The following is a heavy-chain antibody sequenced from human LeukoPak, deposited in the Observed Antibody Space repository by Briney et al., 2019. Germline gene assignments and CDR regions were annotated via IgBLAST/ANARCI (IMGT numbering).Heavy chain of an antibody. CDR3: ARALYDSSGYYLNS. D-gene: IGHD3-22*01. CDR1: GXSISSSNW. CDR2: IYHSGST. J-gene: IGHJ4*02. V-gene: IGHV4-4*02. Sequence: SETLSLTCAVSGXSISSSNWWSWVRQPPGNGLEWIGEIYHSGSTNYNPSLKSRVTMSVDKSKNQFSLKLSSVTAADTAVYFCARALYDSSGYYLNSWGQGTLVTVSS.